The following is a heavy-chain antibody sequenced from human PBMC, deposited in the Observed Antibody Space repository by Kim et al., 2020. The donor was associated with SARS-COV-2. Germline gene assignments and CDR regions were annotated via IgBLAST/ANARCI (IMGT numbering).Heavy chain of an antibody. Sequence: GGSLRLSCAASGFTVSSNYMSWVRQAPGKGLEWVSVIYSGGSTYYADSVKGRFTISRDNSKNTLYLQMNSLRAEDTAVYYCARDSDYYYGMDVWGQGTTVTVSS. CDR3: ARDSDYYYGMDV. CDR1: GFTVSSNY. V-gene: IGHV3-53*01. J-gene: IGHJ6*02. CDR2: IYSGGST.